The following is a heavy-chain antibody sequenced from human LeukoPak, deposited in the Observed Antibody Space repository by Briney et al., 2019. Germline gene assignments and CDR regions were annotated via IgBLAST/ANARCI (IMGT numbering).Heavy chain of an antibody. V-gene: IGHV4-61*02. Sequence: PSETLSLTCTVSGGSISSGSYYWSWIRQPAGKGLEWIGRIYTSGSTNYNPSLKSRVTISVDTSKNQFSLKLNSVTAADTAVYYCARSSGYYDSSGYYYFDYGGQGTLVTVSA. J-gene: IGHJ4*02. CDR3: ARSSGYYDSSGYYYFDY. CDR2: IYTSGST. CDR1: GGSISSGSYY. D-gene: IGHD3-22*01.